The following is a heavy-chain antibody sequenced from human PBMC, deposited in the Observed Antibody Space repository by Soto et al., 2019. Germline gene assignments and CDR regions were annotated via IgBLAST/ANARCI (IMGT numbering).Heavy chain of an antibody. J-gene: IGHJ5*02. D-gene: IGHD3-22*01. CDR3: ARFFNYYEISP. V-gene: IGHV4-39*01. CDR1: GGSMSSSTYY. CDR2: GSNTGSN. Sequence: PSETLSLTCTVSGGSMSSSTYYWGWIRQPPGKGLEWIGSGSNTGSNYYNPSLKSRLSISVDPSRSQFSLKLTSVTAADTAVYYCARFFNYYEISPWGQGTLVTVSS.